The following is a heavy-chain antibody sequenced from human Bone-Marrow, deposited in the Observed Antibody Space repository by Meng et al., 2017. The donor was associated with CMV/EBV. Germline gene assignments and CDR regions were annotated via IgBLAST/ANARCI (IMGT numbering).Heavy chain of an antibody. CDR2: IWYDGSNK. CDR1: GFTFSSYG. V-gene: IGHV3-30*02. D-gene: IGHD6-13*01. Sequence: GESLKISCAASGFTFSSYGMHWVRQAPGKGLEWVAVIWYDGSNKYYADSVEGRFTISRDNSKNTLYLQMNSLRTEDTALYYCAKGAIAAVPNPMDVWGQGTTVTVSS. J-gene: IGHJ6*02. CDR3: AKGAIAAVPNPMDV.